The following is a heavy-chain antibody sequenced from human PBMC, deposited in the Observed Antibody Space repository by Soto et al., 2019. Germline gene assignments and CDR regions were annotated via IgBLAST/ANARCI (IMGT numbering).Heavy chain of an antibody. CDR3: ARGGGVGVAGSAAFDM. D-gene: IGHD3-3*01. CDR1: GYPVTAYY. J-gene: IGHJ3*02. V-gene: IGHV1-2*02. CDR2: INPATGAA. Sequence: QLHLVQSGAVVKKPGASVTVSCSASGYPVTAYYMHWVRQAPGRGLEWMGGINPATGAAKYTQTFQGRDTRTRDTSTRTVFMELSGLTSEDTAVFYCARGGGVGVAGSAAFDMWGQGTLVTVSS.